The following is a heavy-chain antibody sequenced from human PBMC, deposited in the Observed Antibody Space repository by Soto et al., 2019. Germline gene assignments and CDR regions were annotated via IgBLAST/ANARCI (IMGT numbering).Heavy chain of an antibody. D-gene: IGHD5-18*01. V-gene: IGHV1-69*06. CDR3: ARYPPYEDTAMEGAGFDY. J-gene: IGHJ4*02. Sequence: SVKVSCKASGGTFSSYAMSWVRQAPGEGLEWMGGIIPIFGTANYAQKFQGRVTITADKSTSTAYMELSSLRSEDTAVYYCARYPPYEDTAMEGAGFDYWGQGTLVTSPQ. CDR2: IIPIFGTA. CDR1: GGTFSSYA.